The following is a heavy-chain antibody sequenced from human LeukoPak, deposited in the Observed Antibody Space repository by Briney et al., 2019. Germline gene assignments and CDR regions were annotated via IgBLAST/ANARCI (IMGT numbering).Heavy chain of an antibody. J-gene: IGHJ4*02. CDR1: GGSFSLYY. CDR3: ARGATISETAYFDF. Sequence: SETLSLTCAVYGGSFSLYYWSWIRQSPGKGLEWIAEIDHRGDTNYNPSVKSRVTISVDTSKNQFSLKMRSLSAADTALYYCARGATISETAYFDFWGQGTLVTVSS. CDR2: IDHRGDT. D-gene: IGHD5-24*01. V-gene: IGHV4-34*01.